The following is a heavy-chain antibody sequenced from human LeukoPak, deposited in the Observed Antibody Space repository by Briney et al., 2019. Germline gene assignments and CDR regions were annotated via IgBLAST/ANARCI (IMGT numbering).Heavy chain of an antibody. Sequence: SETLSLTCTVSGGSISSDYWSWIRQPPGKGLEWIGYIYYRGSTNYNPSLKSRVTISVDTSKNQFSQKLSSVTAADTAVYYCARLSGYSSGHYYSDYWGQGTLVTVSS. J-gene: IGHJ4*02. V-gene: IGHV4-59*01. D-gene: IGHD3-22*01. CDR3: ARLSGYSSGHYYSDY. CDR2: IYYRGST. CDR1: GGSISSDY.